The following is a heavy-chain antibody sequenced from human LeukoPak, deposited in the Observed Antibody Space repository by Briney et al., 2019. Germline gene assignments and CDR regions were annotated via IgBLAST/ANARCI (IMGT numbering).Heavy chain of an antibody. CDR2: INPNSGGT. CDR1: GYTFTGYY. Sequence: ASVKVSCKASGYTFTGYYMHWVRQAPGQGLEWMGWINPNSGGTNYAQKFQGRVTMTRDTSISTAYMELSRLRSDDTAVYYCAREGGVVRGVRRFLVGYWGQGTLVTVSS. V-gene: IGHV1-2*02. J-gene: IGHJ4*02. D-gene: IGHD3-10*01. CDR3: AREGGVVRGVRRFLVGY.